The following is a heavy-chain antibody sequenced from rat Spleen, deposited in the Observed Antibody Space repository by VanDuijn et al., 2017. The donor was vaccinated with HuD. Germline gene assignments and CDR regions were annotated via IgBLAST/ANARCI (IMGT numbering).Heavy chain of an antibody. V-gene: IGHV10-5*01. CDR2: IRTKPNNYAT. D-gene: IGHD1-2*01. Sequence: VQLVESGGGLVQPKESLKISCATSGFTFSNAAMYWVRQAPGKGLEWVARIRTKPNNYATYYADSVKGRFTISRDDSKRMIFLQMDNLKPEDTAMYYCTAESSSDYWGQGVMVAVSS. J-gene: IGHJ2*01. CDR3: TAESSSDY. CDR1: GFTFSNAA.